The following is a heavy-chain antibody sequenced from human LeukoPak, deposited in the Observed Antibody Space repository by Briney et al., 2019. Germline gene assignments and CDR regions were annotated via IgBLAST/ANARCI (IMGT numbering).Heavy chain of an antibody. CDR1: GFTVSSNY. V-gene: IGHV3-53*01. J-gene: IGHJ4*02. CDR2: IYSGGDT. CDR3: AKVRLRSPSTYYFDY. D-gene: IGHD4-17*01. Sequence: GGSLRLSCAASGFTVSSNYMSWVRQPPGKGLEWVSVIYSGGDTYSADSVKGRFTISRDNSKNTVYLQMNSLRAEDTAVYYCAKVRLRSPSTYYFDYWGQGTLVTVSS.